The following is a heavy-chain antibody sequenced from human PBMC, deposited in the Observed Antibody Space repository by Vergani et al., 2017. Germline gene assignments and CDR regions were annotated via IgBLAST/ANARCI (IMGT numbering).Heavy chain of an antibody. CDR3: ARETVVTSWDGYRFHYMDV. CDR1: GGSINPSSSF. CDR2: TSTDGST. D-gene: IGHD3-16*02. J-gene: IGHJ6*03. V-gene: IGHV4-61*02. Sequence: QLQLQESGPGLVKPSETLSLICTVSGGSINPSSSFWGWIRQPAGKGLEWIGRTSTDGSTNYNPSLKSRVTVSVDTSKTQISLRLTSVTAEDTAVYYCARETVVTSWDGYRFHYMDVWGKGTTVTVSS.